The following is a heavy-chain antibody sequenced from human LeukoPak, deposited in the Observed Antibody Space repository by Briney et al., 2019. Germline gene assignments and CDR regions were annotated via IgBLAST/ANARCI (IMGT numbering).Heavy chain of an antibody. J-gene: IGHJ4*02. D-gene: IGHD2-15*01. CDR3: AREGYCSGGSCYYFDY. V-gene: IGHV4-59*01. Sequence: SETLSLTRTVSGGSLSSYSWTWLRQPPEKGLEWIGYIHYSGSTNYNPSLTSRVTISIDTSKNQFPLELSSVTAADTAVYYCAREGYCSGGSCYYFDYWGRGTLVTVSS. CDR1: GGSLSSYS. CDR2: IHYSGST.